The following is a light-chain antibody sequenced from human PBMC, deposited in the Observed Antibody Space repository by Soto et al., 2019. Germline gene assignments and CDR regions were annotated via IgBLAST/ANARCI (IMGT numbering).Light chain of an antibody. CDR1: QSISSW. J-gene: IGKJ2*01. V-gene: IGKV1-5*01. CDR2: DAS. Sequence: DIQMTQSPSTLSASVGDRVTITCRASQSISSWLAWYQQKPGKAPKLLIYDASSLESGVPSRFSGSGSGTEFTLTISSLQPDDFATYSCQQYSSYPTFGQGTKVEIK. CDR3: QQYSSYPT.